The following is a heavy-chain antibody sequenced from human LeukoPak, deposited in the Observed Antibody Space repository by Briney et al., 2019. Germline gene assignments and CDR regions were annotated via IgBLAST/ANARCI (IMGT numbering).Heavy chain of an antibody. Sequence: GSSVKVSCKASGDTFSSYTISWVRQAPGQGLEWMGGIIPIFGTANYAQKFQGRVPITADESTSTAYMELSSLRSEDTAVYYCASYSSGMVRGVPPADYWGQGTLVTVSS. CDR3: ASYSSGMVRGVPPADY. D-gene: IGHD3-10*01. J-gene: IGHJ4*02. V-gene: IGHV1-69*01. CDR2: IIPIFGTA. CDR1: GDTFSSYT.